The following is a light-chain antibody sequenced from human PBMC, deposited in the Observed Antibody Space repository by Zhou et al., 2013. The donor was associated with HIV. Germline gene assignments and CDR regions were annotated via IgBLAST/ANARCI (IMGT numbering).Light chain of an antibody. CDR2: AAS. J-gene: IGKJ1*01. CDR1: QGIGND. CDR3: LQDYNYPRT. Sequence: AIQMTQSPSSLAASVGDRVTITCRASQGIGNDLGWYQQRPGKAPTLLIYAASSLQSGVPSRFSGSGSGTDFTLTISSLQPEDFALYYCLQDYNYPRTFGQGTKVEV. V-gene: IGKV1-6*01.